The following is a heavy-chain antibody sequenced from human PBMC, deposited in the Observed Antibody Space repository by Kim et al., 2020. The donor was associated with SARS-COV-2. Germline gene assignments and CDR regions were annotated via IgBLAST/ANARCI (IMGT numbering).Heavy chain of an antibody. V-gene: IGHV3-74*01. Sequence: GGSLRLSCVASGFTFSTSWMHWVRQAPGKGLVWLSRIHGDGSTTSYADSVKGRFTISRDNAKNTLYLQMDSLRAEDTALYYCTRRSCIGGSCDWSFDYWGQGTVVTVSS. CDR1: GFTFSTSW. CDR2: IHGDGSTT. J-gene: IGHJ4*02. D-gene: IGHD2-15*01. CDR3: TRRSCIGGSCDWSFDY.